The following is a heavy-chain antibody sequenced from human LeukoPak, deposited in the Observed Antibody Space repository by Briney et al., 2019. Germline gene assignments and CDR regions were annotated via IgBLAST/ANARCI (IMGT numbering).Heavy chain of an antibody. D-gene: IGHD6-19*01. CDR1: GFTFSRYG. CDR2: ISYDGISK. J-gene: IGHJ4*02. Sequence: HPGGSLRLSCAASGFTFSRYGLHWLRQAPGMGLEWLTSISYDGISKPSADSVKGRFTISRDDSQKMLYLQMQSLRAEDTAVYYCAKEQTLYSSGWSHFDNWGLGTLVIVSS. CDR3: AKEQTLYSSGWSHFDN. V-gene: IGHV3-30*18.